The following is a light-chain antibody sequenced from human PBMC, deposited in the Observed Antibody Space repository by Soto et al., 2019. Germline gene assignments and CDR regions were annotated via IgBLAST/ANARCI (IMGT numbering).Light chain of an antibody. Sequence: AIQITQSPSSLSASVGDRVTITCRASQGIRNDLGWYQQKPGKAPKLLSYAASSLQSGVPSRFSGSGSGTDFTLTISSLQPEDFATYYCLQDYNYPWTFGQGTKVEIK. CDR1: QGIRND. CDR2: AAS. V-gene: IGKV1-6*01. CDR3: LQDYNYPWT. J-gene: IGKJ1*01.